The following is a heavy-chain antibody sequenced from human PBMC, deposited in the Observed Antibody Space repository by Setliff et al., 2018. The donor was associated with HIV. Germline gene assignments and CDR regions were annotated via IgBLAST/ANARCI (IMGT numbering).Heavy chain of an antibody. CDR1: GASISSYY. Sequence: PSETLSLTCTVSGASISSYYWSWIRQPPGKGLEWIGYIYYRGSTNYNPSLQGRVSMSTDMSKKEFSLSLTSVTVADTAVYYCARGRSDFNYWSGYYGWLDPWGQGILVTVSS. D-gene: IGHD3-3*01. CDR2: IYYRGST. J-gene: IGHJ5*02. CDR3: ARGRSDFNYWSGYYGWLDP. V-gene: IGHV4-59*08.